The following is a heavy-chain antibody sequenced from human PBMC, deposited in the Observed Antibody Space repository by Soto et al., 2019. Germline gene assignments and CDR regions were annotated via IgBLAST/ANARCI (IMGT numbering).Heavy chain of an antibody. CDR3: AREGLGIVVVPAAIGGMDV. CDR2: ISSSGSTI. V-gene: IGHV3-48*03. D-gene: IGHD2-2*01. CDR1: GFTFSSYE. J-gene: IGHJ6*02. Sequence: GGSLRLSCAASGFTFSSYEMNWVHQAPGKGLEWVSYISSSGSTIYYADSVKGRFTISRDNAKNSLYLQMNSLRAEDTAVYYCAREGLGIVVVPAAIGGMDVWGQGTTVTVSS.